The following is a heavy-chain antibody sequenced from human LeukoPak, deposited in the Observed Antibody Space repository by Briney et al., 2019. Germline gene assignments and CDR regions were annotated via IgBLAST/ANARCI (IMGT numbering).Heavy chain of an antibody. Sequence: GGSLRLSCAASGFIFSDYEMNWVRQAPGKGLEWVSILYSGGDTYYADSVKGRFTISRDNSRNTMSLQMNSLRIEDAAVYYCARVGDHYHWYFDLWGRGTLVTASS. D-gene: IGHD3-10*01. CDR3: ARVGDHYHWYFDL. J-gene: IGHJ2*01. CDR2: LYSGGDT. V-gene: IGHV3-53*01. CDR1: GFIFSDYE.